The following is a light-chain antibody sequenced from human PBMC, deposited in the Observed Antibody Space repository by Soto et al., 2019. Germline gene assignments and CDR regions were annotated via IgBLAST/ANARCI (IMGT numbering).Light chain of an antibody. CDR3: QQYNYWPPLT. CDR2: GAS. V-gene: IGKV3-15*01. J-gene: IGKJ4*01. CDR1: QSVSSN. Sequence: EIVMTQAPATLSVSPGERATLSCRASQSVSSNLAWYQQKPGQAPRLLIYGASTRATGIPARFSGSGSGTEFTLTITSLQSEDFAVYYCQQYNYWPPLTFGGGTKV.